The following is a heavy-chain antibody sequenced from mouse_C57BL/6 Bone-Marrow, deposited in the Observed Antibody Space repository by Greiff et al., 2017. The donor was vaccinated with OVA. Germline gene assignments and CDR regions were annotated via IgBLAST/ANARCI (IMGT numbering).Heavy chain of an antibody. CDR3: ARDYYGKGREAMDY. Sequence: QVQLQQPGAELVKPGASVKLSCKASGYTFTSYWMHWVKQRPGQGLEWIGMIHPNSGRTNYNEKFKSKATLTVDKSSSTAYMQLSSLTSEDSAVYYCARDYYGKGREAMDYWGQGTSVTVSS. CDR2: IHPNSGRT. D-gene: IGHD2-1*01. V-gene: IGHV1-64*01. CDR1: GYTFTSYW. J-gene: IGHJ4*01.